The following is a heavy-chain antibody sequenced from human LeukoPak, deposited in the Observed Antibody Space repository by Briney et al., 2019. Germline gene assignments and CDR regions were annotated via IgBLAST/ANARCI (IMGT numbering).Heavy chain of an antibody. CDR2: INPSGGST. J-gene: IGHJ5*01. CDR1: GYTFTSYY. V-gene: IGHV1-46*01. D-gene: IGHD6-13*01. CDR3: ARVHRIAAAGNWFQP. Sequence: GASVKVSCKASGYTFTSYYMHWVRQAPGQGLEWMGIINPSGGSTSYAQKFQGRVTMTRDTSTSTVYMELSSLRSEDTAVYYCARVHRIAAAGNWFQPWGQGTLVTVSS.